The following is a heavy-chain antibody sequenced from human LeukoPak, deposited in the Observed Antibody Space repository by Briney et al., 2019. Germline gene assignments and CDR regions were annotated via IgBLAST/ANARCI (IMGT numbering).Heavy chain of an antibody. CDR2: IYYSGST. D-gene: IGHD3-22*01. CDR3: AREGYYDRTFDL. CDR1: GGSISNYY. Sequence: SETLSLTCTVSGGSISNYYWSWLRQPPGKGLEWIGYIYYSGSTKYNPSLKRRVTISLDTSKTQFSLKLSSVTAADTAVYYCAREGYYDRTFDLWGRGTLVTVSS. V-gene: IGHV4-59*01. J-gene: IGHJ2*01.